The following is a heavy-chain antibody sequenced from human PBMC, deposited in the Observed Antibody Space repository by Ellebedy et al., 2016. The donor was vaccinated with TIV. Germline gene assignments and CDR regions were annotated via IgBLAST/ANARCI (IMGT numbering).Heavy chain of an antibody. D-gene: IGHD7-27*01. J-gene: IGHJ4*02. V-gene: IGHV1-2*04. Sequence: AASVKVSCKASGYTFTGYYIHWVRQAPGQGLEWMGWINPNSGGTNYAQRFQGWVTMTRDTSIGTAYMVSNRLTSDDTAMYYCVRGMKLGIAWFYLHYWGQGTLVTVSS. CDR3: VRGMKLGIAWFYLHY. CDR2: INPNSGGT. CDR1: GYTFTGYY.